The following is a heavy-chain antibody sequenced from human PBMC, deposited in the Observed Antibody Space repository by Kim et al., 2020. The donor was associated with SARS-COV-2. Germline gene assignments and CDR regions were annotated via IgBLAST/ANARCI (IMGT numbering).Heavy chain of an antibody. J-gene: IGHJ4*02. Sequence: GGSLRLSCAASGFTFSSYGMHWVRQAPGKGLEWVAVISYDGSNKYYADSVKGRFTISRDNSKNTLYLQMNSLRAEDTAVYYCAKGADWSGHDYWGQGTLVTVSS. V-gene: IGHV3-30*18. CDR2: ISYDGSNK. CDR3: AKGADWSGHDY. D-gene: IGHD3-3*01. CDR1: GFTFSSYG.